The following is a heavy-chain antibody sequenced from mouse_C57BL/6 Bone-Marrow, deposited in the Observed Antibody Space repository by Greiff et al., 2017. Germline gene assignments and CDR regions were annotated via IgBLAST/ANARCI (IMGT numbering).Heavy chain of an antibody. V-gene: IGHV8-12*01. CDR1: GFSLSTSGMG. Sequence: QVTLKESGPGILQSSQTLSLTCSFSGFSLSTSGMGVSWIRQPSGKGLELLAHIYWDDDKRYNPSLKSRLTISKDTSRNQVFLKITSVDTADTATYYCARRVSYYDYEGAMDYWGQGTSVTVSS. J-gene: IGHJ4*01. CDR3: ARRVSYYDYEGAMDY. CDR2: IYWDDDK. D-gene: IGHD2-4*01.